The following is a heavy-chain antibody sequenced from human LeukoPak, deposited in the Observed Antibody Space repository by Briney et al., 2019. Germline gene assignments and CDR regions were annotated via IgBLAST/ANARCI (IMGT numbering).Heavy chain of an antibody. CDR2: ISYDGSNK. CDR1: GFTFSSYA. D-gene: IGHD1-14*01. Sequence: GRSLRLSCAASGFTFSSYAMHWVRQAPGKGLEWVAVISYDGSNKYYADPVKGRFTISGDNSKNTLYLQMNSLRAEDTAVYYCARDRDRRNLGSLDYWGQGTLVTVSS. V-gene: IGHV3-30-3*01. CDR3: ARDRDRRNLGSLDY. J-gene: IGHJ4*02.